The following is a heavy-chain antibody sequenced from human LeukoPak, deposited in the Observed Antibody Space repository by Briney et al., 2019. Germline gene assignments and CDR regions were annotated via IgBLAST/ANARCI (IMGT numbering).Heavy chain of an antibody. CDR2: ISGSGTTT. D-gene: IGHD3-16*01. V-gene: IGHV3-48*03. J-gene: IGHJ3*02. CDR3: ARDLVSGAYTFDI. Sequence: GGSLRLSCATSGFTFSNYDMNWVRQAPGKGLEWVSYISGSGTTTYYADSVKGRFTISRDYSKNSLYLQMNSLRAEDTAVYYCARDLVSGAYTFDIWGQGTMVTVSS. CDR1: GFTFSNYD.